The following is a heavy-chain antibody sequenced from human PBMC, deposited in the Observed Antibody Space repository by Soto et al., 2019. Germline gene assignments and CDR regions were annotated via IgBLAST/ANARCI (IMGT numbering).Heavy chain of an antibody. CDR3: ARGAHDYGDYTGTYYGMDV. J-gene: IGHJ6*02. CDR2: INHSGST. Sequence: SETLSLTCAVYGGSFSGYYWSWIHQPPGKGLEWIGEINHSGSTNYNPSLKSRVTISVDTSKNQFSLKLSSVTAADTAVYYCARGAHDYGDYTGTYYGMDVWGQGTTVTVSS. V-gene: IGHV4-34*01. CDR1: GGSFSGYY. D-gene: IGHD4-17*01.